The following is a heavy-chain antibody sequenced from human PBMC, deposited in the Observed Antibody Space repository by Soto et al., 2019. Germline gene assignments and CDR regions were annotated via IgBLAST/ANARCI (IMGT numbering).Heavy chain of an antibody. CDR2: INQNGHT. V-gene: IGHV4-31*03. Sequence: SETLSLTCTVSGGPFSSAGYSGSSMLQETRKGLEWIGYINQNGHTSYNPSLRRRVTISPDTTKTKFSLKLSTVTAADPPVNYCARGDSTVSSVFDYWGQGMLFNVS. J-gene: IGHJ4*02. CDR1: GGPFSSAGYS. CDR3: ARGDSTVSSVFDY. D-gene: IGHD4-17*01.